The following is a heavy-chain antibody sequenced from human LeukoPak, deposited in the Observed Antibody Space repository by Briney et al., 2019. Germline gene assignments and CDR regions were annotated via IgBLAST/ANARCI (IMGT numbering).Heavy chain of an antibody. CDR2: INHSGST. Sequence: PSETLSLTCAVYGGSFSGYYWSWIRQPPGKGLEWIGEINHSGSTNYNPSLKSRVTISVDTSKNQFSLKLSSVTAADTAVYYCARVGDYSNDVLSYWGQGTLVTVSS. V-gene: IGHV4-34*01. CDR1: GGSFSGYY. D-gene: IGHD4-11*01. J-gene: IGHJ4*02. CDR3: ARVGDYSNDVLSY.